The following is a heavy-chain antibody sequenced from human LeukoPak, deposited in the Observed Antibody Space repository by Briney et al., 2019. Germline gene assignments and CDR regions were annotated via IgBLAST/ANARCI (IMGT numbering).Heavy chain of an antibody. Sequence: GGSLRLSCGASGFSFSGYWMTSVRQAPGKGLEWVANITQDGSEEYYVASVKGRFTITRDNAKNSLYLQMTSLRAEDTAVYYCARDGSKSCSGGSCYLNWFDPWGQGTLVTVSS. CDR3: ARDGSKSCSGGSCYLNWFDP. CDR1: GFSFSGYW. J-gene: IGHJ5*02. V-gene: IGHV3-7*01. CDR2: ITQDGSEE. D-gene: IGHD2-15*01.